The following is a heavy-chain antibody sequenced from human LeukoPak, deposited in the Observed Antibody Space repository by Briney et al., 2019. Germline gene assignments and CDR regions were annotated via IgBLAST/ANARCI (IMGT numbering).Heavy chain of an antibody. J-gene: IGHJ4*02. CDR2: MNPNSGNT. CDR3: ARSLRGWYKDY. D-gene: IGHD6-19*01. Sequence: ASVKVSCKASGYTFANYDINWVRQATGQGLEWMGWMNPNSGNTAYAQKFRGRVTMTRDTSISTAYMELSSLRSEDTAVYYCARSLRGWYKDYWGQGTLVTVSS. CDR1: GYTFANYD. V-gene: IGHV1-8*01.